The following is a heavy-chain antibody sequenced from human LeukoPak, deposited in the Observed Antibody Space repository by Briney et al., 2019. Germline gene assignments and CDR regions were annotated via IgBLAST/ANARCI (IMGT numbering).Heavy chain of an antibody. J-gene: IGHJ4*02. CDR2: ISSSGSTI. V-gene: IGHV3-48*03. D-gene: IGHD2/OR15-2a*01. Sequence: GGSLRLSCAASGFTFSSYEMNWVRQAPGKGVEWVSYISSSGSTIYYADSVKGRFTISRDNAKNSLYLQMNSLRAEDTAVYYCARASTTSDFDYWGQGTLVTVSS. CDR3: ARASTTSDFDY. CDR1: GFTFSSYE.